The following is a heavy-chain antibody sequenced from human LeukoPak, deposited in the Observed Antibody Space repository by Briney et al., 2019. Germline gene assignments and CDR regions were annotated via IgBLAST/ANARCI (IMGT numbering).Heavy chain of an antibody. V-gene: IGHV3-21*01. D-gene: IGHD5-18*01. CDR1: GFTFSSYS. CDR2: ISSSSSYI. Sequence: PGGSLRLSSAASGFTFSSYSMNWVRQAPGKGLEWVSSISSSSSYIYYADSVKGRFTISRDNAKNPLYLQMNSLRAEDTAVYYCARDSVTHDAFDIWGQGTMVTVSS. J-gene: IGHJ3*02. CDR3: ARDSVTHDAFDI.